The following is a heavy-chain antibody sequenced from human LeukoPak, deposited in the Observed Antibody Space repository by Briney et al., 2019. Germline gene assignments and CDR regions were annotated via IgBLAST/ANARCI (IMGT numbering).Heavy chain of an antibody. CDR3: ARMAKGGFYGSGTKGYNWFDP. V-gene: IGHV4-4*02. J-gene: IGHJ5*02. CDR2: IYHSGNT. D-gene: IGHD3-10*01. Sequence: PSETLSLTCAVSGGSISSSNWWSWVRQPPGKGLEWIGEIYHSGNTNYNPSLKSRVTISVDTSKNQFSLKLSSVTAADTAVYYCARMAKGGFYGSGTKGYNWFDPWGQGTLVTVSS. CDR1: GGSISSSNW.